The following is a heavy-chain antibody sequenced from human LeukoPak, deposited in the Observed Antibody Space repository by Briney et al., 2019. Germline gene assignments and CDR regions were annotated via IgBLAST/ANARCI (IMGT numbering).Heavy chain of an antibody. CDR3: AKPLRFLEWLPGPDAFDI. CDR1: GFTFSDYY. CDR2: ISSSGSTI. J-gene: IGHJ3*02. D-gene: IGHD3-3*01. V-gene: IGHV3-11*04. Sequence: SGGSLRLSCAASGFTFSDYYMSWIRQAPGKGLEWVSYISSSGSTIYYADSVKGRFTNSRDNAKNTLYLQMNSLRAEDTAVYYCAKPLRFLEWLPGPDAFDIWGQGTMVTVSS.